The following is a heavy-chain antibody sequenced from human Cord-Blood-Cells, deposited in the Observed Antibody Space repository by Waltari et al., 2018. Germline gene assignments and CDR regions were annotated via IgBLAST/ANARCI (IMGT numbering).Heavy chain of an antibody. Sequence: QVQLQQWGAGLLKPSETLSLTCAVYGGSFSGYYWSWIRQPPGTGLEWIGEINHSGSTNYNPSLKSRVTISVDTSKNQFSLKLSSVTAADTAVYYCASHHYYDSSGYRFDYWGQGTLVTVSS. J-gene: IGHJ4*02. D-gene: IGHD3-22*01. V-gene: IGHV4-34*01. CDR1: GGSFSGYY. CDR2: INHSGST. CDR3: ASHHYYDSSGYRFDY.